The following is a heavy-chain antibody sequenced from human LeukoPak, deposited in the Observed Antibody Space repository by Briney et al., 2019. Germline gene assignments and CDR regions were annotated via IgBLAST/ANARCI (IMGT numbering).Heavy chain of an antibody. CDR1: GFTFDDYT. V-gene: IGHV3-43*01. Sequence: GGSLRLSCAASGFTFDDYTMHWVRQAPGKGLEWVSLISWDGGSTYYADSVKGRFTISRDNSKNSLYLQMNSLRTEDTALYYCAKAMRSGYSYGPFDYWGQGTLVTVSS. CDR2: ISWDGGST. CDR3: AKAMRSGYSYGPFDY. D-gene: IGHD5-18*01. J-gene: IGHJ4*02.